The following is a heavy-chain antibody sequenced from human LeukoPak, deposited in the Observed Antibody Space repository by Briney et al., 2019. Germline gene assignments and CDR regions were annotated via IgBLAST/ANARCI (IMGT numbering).Heavy chain of an antibody. CDR3: AREVYSSTRGVGYYFDY. J-gene: IGHJ4*02. CDR2: IKQDGSEK. CDR1: GFTFSSYW. Sequence: GGSLRLSCAASGFTFSSYWMSWVRQAPGKGLEWVANIKQDGSEKYYVDSVKGRFTISRDNAKNSLYLQMNSLRAEDTAVYYCAREVYSSTRGVGYYFDYWGQGTLVTVSS. V-gene: IGHV3-7*01. D-gene: IGHD6-13*01.